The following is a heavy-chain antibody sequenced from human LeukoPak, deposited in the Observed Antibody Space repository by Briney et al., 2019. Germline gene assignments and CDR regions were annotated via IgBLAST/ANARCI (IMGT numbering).Heavy chain of an antibody. V-gene: IGHV3-48*04. CDR1: GFTFSSYS. D-gene: IGHD3-22*01. CDR3: ARDPLYDSSGYYDPFDY. J-gene: IGHJ4*02. CDR2: ISSSSSTI. Sequence: PGGSLRLSCAASGFTFSSYSMNWVRQAPGKGLEWVSYISSSSSTIYYADSVKGRFTISRDNAKNSLYLQMNSLRAEDTAVYYCARDPLYDSSGYYDPFDYWGQGTLVTVSS.